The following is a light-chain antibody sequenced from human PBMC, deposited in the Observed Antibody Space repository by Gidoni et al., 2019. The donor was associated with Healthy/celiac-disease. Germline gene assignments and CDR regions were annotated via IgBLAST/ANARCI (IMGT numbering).Light chain of an antibody. CDR3: AAWDDSLNGPV. J-gene: IGLJ2*01. CDR1: SSNIGSTT. Sequence: QSVLTQPPSASGTPGQRVTISCSGSSSNIGSTTVNWYQHLPGTAPKLLIYSNNQRPSGVPDRFSGSKSGTSASLAISGLQSEDEAVYHCAAWDDSLNGPVFGGGTKLTVL. V-gene: IGLV1-44*01. CDR2: SNN.